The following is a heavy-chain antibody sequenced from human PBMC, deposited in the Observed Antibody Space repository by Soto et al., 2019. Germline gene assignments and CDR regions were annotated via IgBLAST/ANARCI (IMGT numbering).Heavy chain of an antibody. J-gene: IGHJ4*02. D-gene: IGHD5-18*01. CDR2: IYPGDSDT. CDR3: ARNRERGYTYDNFDF. Sequence: GESLKISCKGSGYSFTSYWIGWVRQMPGKGLEWMGIIYPGDSDTRYSPSFQGQVTISADKSISTAYLQWSSLKASDTAMYYCARNRERGYTYDNFDFWGQGTLVTVSS. V-gene: IGHV5-51*01. CDR1: GYSFTSYW.